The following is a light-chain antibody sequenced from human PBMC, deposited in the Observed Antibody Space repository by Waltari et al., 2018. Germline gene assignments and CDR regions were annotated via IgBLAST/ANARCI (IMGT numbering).Light chain of an antibody. J-gene: IGKJ4*01. CDR2: GAS. CDR1: QSVSHSN. V-gene: IGKV3-20*01. CDR3: QQYAGSPIT. Sequence: EIVLTQSLGTLSLSPGERATLSCRATQSVSHSNLAWYQQKGGQAPRLLIYGASSRATGIPDRFSGSGSGTDFTLSISRLEPEDYGVYYCQQYAGSPITFGGGTKVEI.